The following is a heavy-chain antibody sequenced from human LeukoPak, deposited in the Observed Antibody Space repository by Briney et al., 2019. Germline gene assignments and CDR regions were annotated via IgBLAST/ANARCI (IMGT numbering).Heavy chain of an antibody. J-gene: IGHJ4*02. V-gene: IGHV3-48*02. CDR1: GFTFSSYS. Sequence: GGSLRLSCAASGFTFSSYSMNWVRQAPGKGLEWVSYISSSSTIYYADSVKGRFTISRDNAKNSLYLQMNSLRDEDTAVYYCARVERTRGCDYWGQGTLVTVSS. CDR2: ISSSSTI. CDR3: ARVERTRGCDY. D-gene: IGHD1-1*01.